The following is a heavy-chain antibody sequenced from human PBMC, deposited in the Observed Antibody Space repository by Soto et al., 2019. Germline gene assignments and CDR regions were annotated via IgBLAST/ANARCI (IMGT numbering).Heavy chain of an antibody. CDR1: GASISSGGYY. CDR3: ARSHIAVAGQYFDY. D-gene: IGHD6-19*01. Sequence: SETLSLTCTVSGASISSGGYYWLWIRQHPGKGLEWIGCIYYSGSTYYNPSLKSRVTISVDTSKNQFSLTLSSVTAADTAVYYCARSHIAVAGQYFDYWGQGTLVTVS. J-gene: IGHJ4*02. V-gene: IGHV4-39*01. CDR2: IYYSGST.